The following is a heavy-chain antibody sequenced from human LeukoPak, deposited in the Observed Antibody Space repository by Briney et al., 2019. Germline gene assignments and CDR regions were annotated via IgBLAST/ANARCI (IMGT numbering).Heavy chain of an antibody. V-gene: IGHV4-34*01. CDR3: ARYEGPRAFDY. Sequence: KTSETLSLTCAVYGGSFSGYYWSWIRQPPGKGLEWIGEINHSGSTNYNPSLKSRVTISVDTSKNQFSLKLSSVTAADTAVYYCARYEGPRAFDYWGQGTLVTVSS. D-gene: IGHD3-3*01. CDR2: INHSGST. J-gene: IGHJ4*02. CDR1: GGSFSGYY.